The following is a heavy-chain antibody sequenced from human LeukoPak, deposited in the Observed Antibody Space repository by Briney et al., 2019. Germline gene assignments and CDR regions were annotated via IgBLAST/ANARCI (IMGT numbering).Heavy chain of an antibody. Sequence: ASVKVSCKASGYTFSTHGIGWVRQAPGQGLEWMGWINPNSGGTNYAQKFQGRVTMTRDTSISTAYMELSRLRSDDTAVYYCARDQRRYCSSTSCSVVYWGQGTLVTVSS. CDR2: INPNSGGT. V-gene: IGHV1-2*02. CDR3: ARDQRRYCSSTSCSVVY. CDR1: GYTFSTHG. D-gene: IGHD2-2*01. J-gene: IGHJ4*02.